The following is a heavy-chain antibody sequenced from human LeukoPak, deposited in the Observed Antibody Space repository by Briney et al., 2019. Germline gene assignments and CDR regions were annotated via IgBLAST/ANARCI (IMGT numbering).Heavy chain of an antibody. CDR3: AKDDRHYDTPSNY. CDR1: GFTFSSYT. CDR2: ISGSGGST. D-gene: IGHD3-22*01. V-gene: IGHV3-23*01. Sequence: GGSLRLSCAASGFTFSSYTMSWVRQAPGKGLEWVSAISGSGGSTYYADSVKGRFTISRDNSKNTLYLQMNSLRAEDTAVYYCAKDDRHYDTPSNYWGQGTLVTVSS. J-gene: IGHJ4*02.